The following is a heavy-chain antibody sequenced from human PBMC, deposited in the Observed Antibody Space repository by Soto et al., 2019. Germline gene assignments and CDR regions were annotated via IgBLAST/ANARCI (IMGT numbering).Heavy chain of an antibody. CDR1: GFTFSSYA. J-gene: IGHJ4*02. CDR3: AKSEIWYSGYDGGPFDY. D-gene: IGHD5-12*01. V-gene: IGHV3-23*01. Sequence: GGSLRLSCAASGFTFSSYAMSWVRQAPGKGLEWVSAISGSGGSTYYADSVKGRFTISRDNSKNTLYLQMNSLRAEDTAVYYCAKSEIWYSGYDGGPFDYWGQGTLVTVSS. CDR2: ISGSGGST.